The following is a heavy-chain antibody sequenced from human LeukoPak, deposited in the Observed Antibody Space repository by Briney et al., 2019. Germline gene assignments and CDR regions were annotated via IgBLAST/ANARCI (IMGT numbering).Heavy chain of an antibody. CDR2: IRDSGDYA. Sequence: GGSLRLSCVGSGFTFSSYAMSWVRQAPGKGLEWVSVIRDSGDYAHYAASVTGRFTISRDNSKNTLFLQLNSLRAEDTAVYFCAKDSSIGKYCPSGVCSPFDYWGQGTLVTVSS. J-gene: IGHJ4*02. V-gene: IGHV3-23*01. CDR1: GFTFSSYA. D-gene: IGHD2-8*01. CDR3: AKDSSIGKYCPSGVCSPFDY.